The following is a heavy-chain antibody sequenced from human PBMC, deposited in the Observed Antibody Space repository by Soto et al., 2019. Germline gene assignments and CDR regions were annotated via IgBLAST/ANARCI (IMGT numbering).Heavy chain of an antibody. J-gene: IGHJ4*02. CDR1: GGSISRGGYY. CDR3: AGGPPRGGLRAVRPVLDY. D-gene: IGHD1-26*01. Sequence: SETLSLTCTVSGGSISRGGYYWNWILQHPGKGLEWIVYMFYSVSTYYNPSLKSRFTISRDPSKTRSSRTLTSVPPGDTALYYCAGGPPRGGLRAVRPVLDYGGQGTLAPVSS. V-gene: IGHV4-31*03. CDR2: MFYSVST.